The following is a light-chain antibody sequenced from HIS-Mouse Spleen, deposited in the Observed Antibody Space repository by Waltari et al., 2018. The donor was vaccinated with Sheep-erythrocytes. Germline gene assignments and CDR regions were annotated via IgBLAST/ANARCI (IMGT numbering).Light chain of an antibody. CDR3: CSYAGSSTPWV. J-gene: IGLJ3*02. V-gene: IGLV2-23*01. CDR1: SSDVGSYNL. Sequence: QSALTQPASVSGSPGQSITISCTGTSSDVGSYNLVSWYQQHPGKAPNPRIYEGSKRPAGVSNRVSGSKSGNTASLTISGLQAEDEADYYCCSYAGSSTPWVFGGGTKLTVL. CDR2: EGS.